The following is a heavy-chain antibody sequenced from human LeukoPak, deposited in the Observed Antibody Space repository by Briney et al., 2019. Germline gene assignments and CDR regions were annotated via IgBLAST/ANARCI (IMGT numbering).Heavy chain of an antibody. CDR1: GFAFSDFS. J-gene: IGHJ6*03. CDR3: ARDRVVDTAKIGKFYNYHMDV. Sequence: PGGSLRLSCAASGFAFSDFSITWVRQAPGKGLEWISYISGRGGTINYADSVKGRFTISRDNAKNSLFLQMNSLRAEDAAVYYCARDRVVDTAKIGKFYNYHMDVWGKGTTVTVSS. D-gene: IGHD5-18*01. V-gene: IGHV3-48*04. CDR2: ISGRGGTI.